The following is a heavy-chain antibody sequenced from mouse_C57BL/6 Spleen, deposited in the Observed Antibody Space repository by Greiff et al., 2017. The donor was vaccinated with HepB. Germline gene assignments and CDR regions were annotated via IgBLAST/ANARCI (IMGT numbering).Heavy chain of an antibody. CDR3: ARSGYYVMDY. J-gene: IGHJ4*01. CDR1: GFTFSDYG. V-gene: IGHV5-17*01. D-gene: IGHD1-3*01. CDR2: ISSGSSTI. Sequence: DVMLVESGGGLVKPGGSLKLSCAASGFTFSDYGMHWVRQAPEKGLEWVAYISSGSSTIYYADTVKGRFTISRDNAKNTLFLQMTSLRSEDTAMYYCARSGYYVMDYWGQGTSVTVSS.